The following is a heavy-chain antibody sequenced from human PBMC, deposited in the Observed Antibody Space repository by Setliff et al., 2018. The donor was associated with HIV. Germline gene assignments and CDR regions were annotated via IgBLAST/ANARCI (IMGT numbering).Heavy chain of an antibody. D-gene: IGHD6-19*01. CDR3: ARDRGQWLPTGWFDP. CDR1: GGSISSYY. V-gene: IGHV4-59*12. J-gene: IGHJ5*02. Sequence: SETLSLTCTVSGGSISSYYWSWIRQPPGKGLEWIGYIYYSGSTNYNPSLKSRVTMSVDTSKNQFSLKLNSVTAADTAVYYCARDRGQWLPTGWFDPWGQGTLVTVSS. CDR2: IYYSGST.